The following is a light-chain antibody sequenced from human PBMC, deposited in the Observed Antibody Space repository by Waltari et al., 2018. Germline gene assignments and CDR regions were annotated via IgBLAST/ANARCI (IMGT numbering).Light chain of an antibody. J-gene: IGLJ3*02. Sequence: QSVLTQPPSVSGAPGQRVTISCTGSSPNIGAGSDVHWYQQFSGTAPKLLIFDNDNRPSGVPDRLSGSRSGTSAYLAITGLQTDDEADYFCQSYDSGQWVFGGGTKVTVL. V-gene: IGLV1-40*01. CDR1: SPNIGAGSD. CDR2: DND. CDR3: QSYDSGQWV.